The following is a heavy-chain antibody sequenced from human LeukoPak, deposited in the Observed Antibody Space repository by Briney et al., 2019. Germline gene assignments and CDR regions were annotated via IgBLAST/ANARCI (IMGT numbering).Heavy chain of an antibody. D-gene: IGHD2-2*02. CDR3: ASAIPADYFDF. Sequence: GGSLRLSCAASGFTFSNYWMSWVRQAPGKGLEGVANIKQYGSEKYYADSVRGRFTISRDNAKNSLYLQMNSLRAEDTAVYYCASAIPADYFDFWDQGTLVTVSS. CDR2: IKQYGSEK. CDR1: GFTFSNYW. J-gene: IGHJ4*02. V-gene: IGHV3-7*01.